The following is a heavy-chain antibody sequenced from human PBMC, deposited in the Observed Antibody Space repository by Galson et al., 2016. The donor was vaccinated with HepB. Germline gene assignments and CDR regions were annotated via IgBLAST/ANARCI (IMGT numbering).Heavy chain of an antibody. V-gene: IGHV1-18*04. CDR3: AREWLTGYLDP. CDR1: GYTFTNYD. J-gene: IGHJ5*02. CDR2: ISAYNGNT. Sequence: SVKVSCKGSGYTFTNYDFSWVRQAPGQGLEWMGWISAYNGNTKYAQNFQGRVTMTTDTSTSTLYMELRSLRSDDTAVYYCAREWLTGYLDPWGQGTLVTVSS. D-gene: IGHD3-9*01.